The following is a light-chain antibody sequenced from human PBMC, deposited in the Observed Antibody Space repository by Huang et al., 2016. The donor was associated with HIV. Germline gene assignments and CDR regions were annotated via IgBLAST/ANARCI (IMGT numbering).Light chain of an antibody. Sequence: IQMTQSSTSLSASVGDRVSIACRASQSISTYWNWYQQKPGNAPKLLISSASALHSGVPSRFSGSGSGTDVTLTIRGLQLDDFATYYCQQSYSALSSFGPGTRL. J-gene: IGKJ5*01. CDR1: QSISTY. CDR3: QQSYSALSS. CDR2: SAS. V-gene: IGKV1-39*01.